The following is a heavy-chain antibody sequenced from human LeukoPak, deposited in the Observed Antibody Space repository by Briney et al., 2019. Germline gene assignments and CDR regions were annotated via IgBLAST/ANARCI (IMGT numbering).Heavy chain of an antibody. D-gene: IGHD2-8*02. CDR1: GYSFSRYW. V-gene: IGHV5-51*01. Sequence: GESLKISCKGSGYSFSRYWSGWVRQMPGKGLEWMGLINAADSDTRYSPAFQGQVLISVDKSISTAYLLCGNFKSTAIAFYYCARLPCTGGRCSKTFDYWGQGTLVTVYS. J-gene: IGHJ4*02. CDR3: ARLPCTGGRCSKTFDY. CDR2: INAADSDT.